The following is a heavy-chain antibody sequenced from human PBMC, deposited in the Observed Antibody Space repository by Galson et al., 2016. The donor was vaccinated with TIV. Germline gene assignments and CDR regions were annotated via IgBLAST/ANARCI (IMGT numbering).Heavy chain of an antibody. CDR3: ARGSLEP. CDR2: ITNIASGGTT. V-gene: IGHV3-49*03. D-gene: IGHD1-1*01. J-gene: IGHJ5*02. CDR1: GFTFGDYA. Sequence: SLRLSCAGSGFTFGDYAVSWFRQAPGKGLEWVGLITNIASGGTTGYAASVKGRFTISRDDSKSVAYLQMNSLKTEDTALYYCARGSLEPWGQGTLVSVSS.